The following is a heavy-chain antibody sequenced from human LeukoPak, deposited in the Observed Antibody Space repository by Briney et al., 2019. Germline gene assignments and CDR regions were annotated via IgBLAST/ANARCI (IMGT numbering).Heavy chain of an antibody. CDR2: IKQDGSEE. V-gene: IGHV3-7*01. Sequence: GGSLRLSCAASGFTFSTFWMSWVRQAPGKGLEWVANIKQDGSEEYYVDSVKGRFTISRDNVKKSLYLQMNSLRAEDTAVYYCARDDLSGVGSYSSFDYWGQGTLVTVSS. D-gene: IGHD3-10*01. CDR1: GFTFSTFW. J-gene: IGHJ4*02. CDR3: ARDDLSGVGSYSSFDY.